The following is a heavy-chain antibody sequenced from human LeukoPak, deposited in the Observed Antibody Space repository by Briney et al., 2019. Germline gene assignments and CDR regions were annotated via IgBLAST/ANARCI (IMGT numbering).Heavy chain of an antibody. J-gene: IGHJ4*02. CDR3: ATVKEDGYYHYFDY. CDR2: ISAYNGNT. D-gene: IGHD3-22*01. CDR1: GYTFTSYG. V-gene: IGHV1-18*01. Sequence: ASVKVSCKASGYTFTSYGISWVRQAPGQGLEWMGWISAYNGNTNYAQKLQGKVTMTTDTSTSTAYMELRSLRSDDTAVYYCATVKEDGYYHYFDYWGQGTLVTVSS.